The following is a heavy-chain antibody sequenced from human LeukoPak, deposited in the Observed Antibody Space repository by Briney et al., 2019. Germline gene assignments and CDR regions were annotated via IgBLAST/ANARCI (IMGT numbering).Heavy chain of an antibody. J-gene: IGHJ4*02. CDR2: MHYSGET. CDR1: GGSISSTSYY. V-gene: IGHV4-39*02. D-gene: IGHD2-2*01. CDR3: ARVDIVVVPSATFDY. Sequence: SETLSLTCSVSGGSISSTSYYWGWIRQSPGKGLEWIGSMHYSGETYYNPSLKNRVTISLDTSKNHFSLKLSSVTAADTAVYYCARVDIVVVPSATFDYWGQGTLVTVSS.